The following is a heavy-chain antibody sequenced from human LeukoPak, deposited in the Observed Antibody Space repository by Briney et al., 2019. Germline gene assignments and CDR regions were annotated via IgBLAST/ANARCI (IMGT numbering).Heavy chain of an antibody. Sequence: PSETLSLTCAVYGGSFSSYYWSWIRQPPGKGLEWIGYIYYSGSTNYNPSLKSRVTISVDTSKNQFSLKLSSVTAADTAVYYCARGRGYSYAYVGPAWFDPWGQGTLVTVSS. V-gene: IGHV4-59*01. J-gene: IGHJ5*02. D-gene: IGHD5-18*01. CDR3: ARGRGYSYAYVGPAWFDP. CDR2: IYYSGST. CDR1: GGSFSSYY.